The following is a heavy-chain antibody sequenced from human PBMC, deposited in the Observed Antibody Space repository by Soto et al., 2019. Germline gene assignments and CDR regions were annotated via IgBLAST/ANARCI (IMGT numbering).Heavy chain of an antibody. CDR3: AKENGYSSSWFEFDY. CDR1: GFTFSSYG. D-gene: IGHD6-13*01. Sequence: GGSLRLSCASSGFTFSSYGMHLVRQAPGKGLEWVAVISYDGSNKYYADSVKGRFTISRDNSKNTLYLQMNSLRAEDTAVYYCAKENGYSSSWFEFDYWGQGTLVTVSS. V-gene: IGHV3-30*18. J-gene: IGHJ4*02. CDR2: ISYDGSNK.